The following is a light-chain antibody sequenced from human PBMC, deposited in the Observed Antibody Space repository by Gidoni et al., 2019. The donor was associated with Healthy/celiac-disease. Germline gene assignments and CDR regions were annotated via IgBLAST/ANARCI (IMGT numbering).Light chain of an antibody. J-gene: IGKJ1*01. V-gene: IGKV3-15*01. Sequence: EIVMTQSPATLSVSPGERATLSCMASQSVSSNLAWYQQKPGQAHRLLIYGASTRATGIPAMFSGSGSGTEFTLTISSLQSEDFAVYYCQQYNNWPPWTFGQGTKVEIK. CDR3: QQYNNWPPWT. CDR2: GAS. CDR1: QSVSSN.